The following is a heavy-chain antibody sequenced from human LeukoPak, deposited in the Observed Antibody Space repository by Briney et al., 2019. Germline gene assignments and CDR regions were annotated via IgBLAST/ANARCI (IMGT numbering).Heavy chain of an antibody. V-gene: IGHV4-34*01. D-gene: IGHD6-13*01. CDR1: GGSFSGYY. Sequence: SGTLSLTCAVYGGSFSGYYWSWIRQPPGKGLEWIGEINHSGSTNYNPSLKSRVTISVDTSKNQFSLKLSSVTAADTAVYYCARGAYSSSWDHTTRLYNWFDPWGQGTLVTVSS. J-gene: IGHJ5*02. CDR2: INHSGST. CDR3: ARGAYSSSWDHTTRLYNWFDP.